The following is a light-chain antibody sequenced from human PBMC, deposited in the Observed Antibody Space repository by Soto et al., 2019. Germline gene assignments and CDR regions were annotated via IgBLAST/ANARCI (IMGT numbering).Light chain of an antibody. CDR2: AAS. Sequence: DIQMTQSPSSLSASVGDRVTITCRASKGISTYLLWYQQSEGNPPKLLTYAASNVLSGVPSRLSGSGSGTDFTLTISSLQPEDFATYYWQQSYRTPYTFGQGTKLETK. CDR1: KGISTY. V-gene: IGKV1-39*01. J-gene: IGKJ2*01. CDR3: QQSYRTPYT.